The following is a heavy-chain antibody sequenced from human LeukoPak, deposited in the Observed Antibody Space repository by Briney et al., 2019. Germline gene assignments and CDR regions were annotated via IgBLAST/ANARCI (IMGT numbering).Heavy chain of an antibody. CDR2: IKKDGSEK. CDR1: GSTFSSYW. D-gene: IGHD2-2*01. J-gene: IGHJ6*03. Sequence: GGSLRLSCAASGSTFSSYWMSWVRQAPGKGLEWVANIKKDGSEKYYVDSVKGRFTISRDNAKKSLYLQMNSLRAEDTAVYYCAKGGYCSSTSCYRYYYYYYMDVWGKGTTVTISS. V-gene: IGHV3-7*01. CDR3: AKGGYCSSTSCYRYYYYYYMDV.